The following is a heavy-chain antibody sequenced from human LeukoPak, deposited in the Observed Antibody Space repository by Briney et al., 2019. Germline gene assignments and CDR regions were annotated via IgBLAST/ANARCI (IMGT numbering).Heavy chain of an antibody. V-gene: IGHV1-2*02. CDR1: GYTFTGYY. D-gene: IGHD3-10*02. Sequence: ASVKVSCKASGYTFTGYYMHWVRQAPGQGLEWMGWINPNSGGTNYAQKFQGRVTMTRDTSISTAYMELSRLRSDDTAVYYGARDIFGELLRFWFDPWGQGTLVTVSS. CDR3: ARDIFGELLRFWFDP. CDR2: INPNSGGT. J-gene: IGHJ5*02.